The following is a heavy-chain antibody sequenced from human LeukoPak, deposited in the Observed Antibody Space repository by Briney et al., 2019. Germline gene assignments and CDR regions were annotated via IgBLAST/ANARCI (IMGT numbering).Heavy chain of an antibody. CDR1: GFTVSSNY. CDR3: ASPIDGYSSSWYSIDY. CDR2: IYSGGST. V-gene: IGHV3-66*01. D-gene: IGHD6-13*01. Sequence: GGSLRLSCAASGFTVSSNYMSRVRQAPGKGLEWVSVIYSGGSTYYADSVKGRFTISRDNSKNTLYLQMNSLRAEDTAVYYCASPIDGYSSSWYSIDYWGQGTLVTVSS. J-gene: IGHJ4*02.